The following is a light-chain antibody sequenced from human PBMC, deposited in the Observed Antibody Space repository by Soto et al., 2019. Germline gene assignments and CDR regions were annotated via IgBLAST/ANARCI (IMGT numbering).Light chain of an antibody. J-gene: IGKJ1*01. V-gene: IGKV1-33*01. CDR2: DAS. Sequence: DIPLTQSPSSLSASVVDRVTITCQSSQDISNYLNWYQQKPGKAPKLLIYDASNLETGVPSRFSGSGSGTDFTFTISSLQPEDIATYYCQQYDNLPTWTFGQGTKVDI. CDR3: QQYDNLPTWT. CDR1: QDISNY.